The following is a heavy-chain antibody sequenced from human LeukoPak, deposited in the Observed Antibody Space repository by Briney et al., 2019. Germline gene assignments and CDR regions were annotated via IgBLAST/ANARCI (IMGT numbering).Heavy chain of an antibody. Sequence: ASVKVSWKASGYTFTGHYMHWVRQAPGQGLEWMGWINPNNGGTNFAQKFQGRVTMTRDTSISTAYMELSSLRSDDTTIYYCARSLNCTTTSCYPFGAFDIWGQGTMVTVSS. CDR3: ARSLNCTTTSCYPFGAFDI. V-gene: IGHV1-2*02. D-gene: IGHD2-2*01. CDR2: INPNNGGT. CDR1: GYTFTGHY. J-gene: IGHJ3*02.